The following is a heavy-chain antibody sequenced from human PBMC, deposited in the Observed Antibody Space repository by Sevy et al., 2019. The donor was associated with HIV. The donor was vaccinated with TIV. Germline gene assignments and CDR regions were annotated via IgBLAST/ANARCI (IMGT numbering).Heavy chain of an antibody. Sequence: GESLKISCKGSGYSFTSYWIGWVRQMPGKGLEWMGIIYPGDSDTRYSPSLQGQVTISADKSISTAYLQWSSLKASDTAMYYCARHRGPGKRWLQPFDYWGQGTLVTVSS. CDR3: ARHRGPGKRWLQPFDY. J-gene: IGHJ4*02. D-gene: IGHD5-12*01. V-gene: IGHV5-51*01. CDR2: IYPGDSDT. CDR1: GYSFTSYW.